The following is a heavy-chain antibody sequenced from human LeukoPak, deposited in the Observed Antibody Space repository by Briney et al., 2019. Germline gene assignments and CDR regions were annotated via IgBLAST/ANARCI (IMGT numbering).Heavy chain of an antibody. J-gene: IGHJ6*03. CDR1: GGSFSGYY. Sequence: KPSETLSLTCAVYGGSFSGYYWSWIRQPPGKGLEWIGEINHSGSTNYNPSLKSRVTISGDPSKNQFSLKLSSVTAADTAVYYCARYPPGTDYYMDVWGKGTTVTVCS. CDR3: ARYPPGTDYYMDV. V-gene: IGHV4-34*01. D-gene: IGHD1-1*01. CDR2: INHSGST.